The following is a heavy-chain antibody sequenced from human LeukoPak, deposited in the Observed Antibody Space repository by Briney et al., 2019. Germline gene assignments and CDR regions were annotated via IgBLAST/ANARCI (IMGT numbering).Heavy chain of an antibody. Sequence: PGGSLRLSCAASGFTFSSYAMHWVRQAPGKGLEWVAVISYDGSNKYYADSVKGRSTISRDNSKNTLYLQMNSLRAEDTAVYYCARCTTGRTFGSLREIKRSREIDYWGQGTLVTVSS. V-gene: IGHV3-30*04. CDR3: ARCTTGRTFGSLREIKRSREIDY. J-gene: IGHJ4*02. D-gene: IGHD1-1*01. CDR1: GFTFSSYA. CDR2: ISYDGSNK.